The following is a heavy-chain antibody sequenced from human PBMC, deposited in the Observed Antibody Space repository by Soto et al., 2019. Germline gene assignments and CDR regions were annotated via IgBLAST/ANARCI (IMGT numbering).Heavy chain of an antibody. J-gene: IGHJ6*02. CDR2: ISCNGDST. CDR3: ARDYYRFNSGYGFSMDV. CDR1: GFTFDDYA. D-gene: IGHD5-12*01. Sequence: GGSLRLSCAASGFTFDDYAMHWVRQAPGKGLVWVSGISCNGDSTSYADSMKGRFTISRDNAKNTLYLQMNSLRAEDTAVYYCARDYYRFNSGYGFSMDVWGQGTTVTVSS. V-gene: IGHV3-9*01.